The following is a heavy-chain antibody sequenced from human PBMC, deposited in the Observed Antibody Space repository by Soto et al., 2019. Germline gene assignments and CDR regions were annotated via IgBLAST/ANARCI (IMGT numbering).Heavy chain of an antibody. CDR2: ISYDGSNK. D-gene: IGHD2-21*01. J-gene: IGHJ4*02. Sequence: QVQLVESGGGVVQPGRSLRLSCAASGFTFSSYGMHWVRQAPGKGLEWVAVISYDGSNKYYADSVKVRFTISRDNSKNTLYLQMNSLRAEDTAVYYCAKGDPAYSVEFIDYWGQGTLVTVSS. V-gene: IGHV3-30*18. CDR3: AKGDPAYSVEFIDY. CDR1: GFTFSSYG.